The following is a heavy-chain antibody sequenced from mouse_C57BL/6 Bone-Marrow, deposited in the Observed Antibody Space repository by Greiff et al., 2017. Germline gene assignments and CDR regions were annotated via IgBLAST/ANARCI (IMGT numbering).Heavy chain of an antibody. Sequence: QVQLQQSGAELVRPGTSVKVSCKASGYAFTNYSIEWVKQRPGQGLEWIGVINPGSGGTNYNEKFKGKATLTADKSSSTAYMQLSSLTSEDAAVYFCARLLRYWGQGTTLTVSS. CDR3: ARLLRY. CDR1: GYAFTNYS. J-gene: IGHJ2*01. CDR2: INPGSGGT. V-gene: IGHV1-54*01. D-gene: IGHD1-1*01.